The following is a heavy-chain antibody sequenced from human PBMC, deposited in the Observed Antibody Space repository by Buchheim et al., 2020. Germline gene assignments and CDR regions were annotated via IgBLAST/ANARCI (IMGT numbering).Heavy chain of an antibody. J-gene: IGHJ4*02. D-gene: IGHD4-17*01. CDR2: ISSSSSTI. V-gene: IGHV3-48*01. CDR1: GFTFSSYS. Sequence: EVQLVESGGGLLQPGGSLRLSCAASGFTFSSYSMNWVRQAPGKGLEWVSYISSSSSTIYYADSVKGRFNISRDNAKNSLYLQMNSLRAEDTAVYYCARDFRYGDNYFDYWGQGTL. CDR3: ARDFRYGDNYFDY.